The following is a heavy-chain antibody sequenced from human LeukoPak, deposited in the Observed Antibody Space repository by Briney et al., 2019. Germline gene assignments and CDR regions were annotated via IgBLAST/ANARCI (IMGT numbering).Heavy chain of an antibody. V-gene: IGHV4-34*01. Sequence: PSETLSLTCAVYGGSFSGYYWSWIRQPPGNGLEWIGEINHSGSTNYNPSLKSRVTISVDTSKNQFSLELSSVTAADTAVYYCARGIPAAHYWFDPWGQGTLVTVSS. CDR2: INHSGST. D-gene: IGHD2-2*01. CDR3: ARGIPAAHYWFDP. J-gene: IGHJ5*02. CDR1: GGSFSGYY.